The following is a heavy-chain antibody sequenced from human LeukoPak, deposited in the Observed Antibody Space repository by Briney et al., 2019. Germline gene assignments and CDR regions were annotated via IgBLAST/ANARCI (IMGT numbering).Heavy chain of an antibody. Sequence: GGSLRLSCAASGFTFSDYYMSWIRQAPGKGLEWVSYISGSGGTIYYGDSVKGRFSISRDNAKNSLYLQMNSLRAEDTAVYYCARQHTYSYGKDAFDIWGQGTMVTVSS. J-gene: IGHJ3*02. D-gene: IGHD5-18*01. CDR1: GFTFSDYY. CDR3: ARQHTYSYGKDAFDI. CDR2: ISGSGGTI. V-gene: IGHV3-11*01.